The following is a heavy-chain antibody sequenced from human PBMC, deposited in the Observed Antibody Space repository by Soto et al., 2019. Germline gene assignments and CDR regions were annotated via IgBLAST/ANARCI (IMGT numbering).Heavy chain of an antibody. CDR1: GYTFTSHD. D-gene: IGHD3-22*01. Sequence: QVQLVQSGAEVKKPGASVKVSCKASGYTFTSHDINWMRQATGQGLEWMGWMNPNSGHTNYAPKFQGRVPMTRNTSISTAYVELTSLRSEDPAVYYCASSMSPTWGQVTLVTVSS. J-gene: IGHJ5*02. CDR2: MNPNSGHT. CDR3: ASSMSPT. V-gene: IGHV1-8*01.